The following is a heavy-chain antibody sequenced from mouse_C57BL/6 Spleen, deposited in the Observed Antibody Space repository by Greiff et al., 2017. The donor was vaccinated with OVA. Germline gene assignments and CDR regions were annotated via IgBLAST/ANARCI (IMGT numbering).Heavy chain of an antibody. D-gene: IGHD2-3*01. J-gene: IGHJ2*01. CDR1: GYTFTDYN. Sequence: EVKLVESGPELVKPGASVKMSCKASGYTFTDYNMHWVKQSHGKSLEWIGYINPNNGGTSYNQKFKGKATLTVNKSSSTAYMELRSLTSEDSAVYYCARATMHDGYYDWGQGTTLTVSS. V-gene: IGHV1-22*01. CDR2: INPNNGGT. CDR3: ARATMHDGYYD.